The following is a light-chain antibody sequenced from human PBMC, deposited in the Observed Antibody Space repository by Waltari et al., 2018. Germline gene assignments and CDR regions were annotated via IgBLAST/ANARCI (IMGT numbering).Light chain of an antibody. J-gene: IGLJ3*02. CDR1: SGSIASNY. Sequence: NFMLTQPHSVSESPGKTVTISCTRSSGSIASNYVQWYQQRPGSAPTTVIYEDNQIPAGVPVRFSGSIDSSSNSASLTISGLKTEDEADYYCQSYDSSLWVFGGGTKLTVL. V-gene: IGLV6-57*03. CDR2: EDN. CDR3: QSYDSSLWV.